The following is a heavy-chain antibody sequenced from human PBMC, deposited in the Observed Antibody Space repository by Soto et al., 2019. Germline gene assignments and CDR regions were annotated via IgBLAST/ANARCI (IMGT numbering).Heavy chain of an antibody. CDR1: GGSISSSNW. CDR3: ARDPSYYYDSSGYSSSNWFDP. V-gene: IGHV4-4*02. CDR2: IYHSGST. Sequence: QVQLQESGPGLVKPSGTLSLTCAVSGGSISSSNWWSWVRQPPGKGLEWIGEIYHSGSTNYNPSLKSRVTISVDKSKNQFSLKLSSVTAADTAVYYCARDPSYYYDSSGYSSSNWFDPWGQGTLVTVSS. J-gene: IGHJ5*02. D-gene: IGHD3-22*01.